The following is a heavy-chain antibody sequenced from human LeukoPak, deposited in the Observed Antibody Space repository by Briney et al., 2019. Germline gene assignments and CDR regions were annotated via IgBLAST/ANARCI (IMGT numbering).Heavy chain of an antibody. CDR3: ASQYYYDSSGYYF. Sequence: PSETLSLTCTVSGGSISSGDYYWSWIRQPPGKGLEWFGYIYYSGSTYYNSSLKSRVTISVDTSKNQFSLKLSSVTAADTAVYYCASQYYYDSSGYYFWGQGTLVTVSS. CDR1: GGSISSGDYY. J-gene: IGHJ4*02. V-gene: IGHV4-30-4*08. CDR2: IYYSGST. D-gene: IGHD3-22*01.